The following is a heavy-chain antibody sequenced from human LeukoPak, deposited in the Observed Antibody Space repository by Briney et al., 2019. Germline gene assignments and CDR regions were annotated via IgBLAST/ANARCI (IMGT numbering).Heavy chain of an antibody. CDR2: IYSDNTT. D-gene: IGHD3-16*01. CDR1: GFTFSSYY. J-gene: IGHJ4*02. CDR3: VKMDYRGVN. V-gene: IGHV3-66*02. Sequence: PGRSLRLSCAASGFTFSSYYMSWVRQAPGRGLEWVSMIYSDNTTYYADSVKGRFTISRDNSKNTPYLQMSSLRAEDTAVYYCVKMDYRGVNWGQGTLVTVSS.